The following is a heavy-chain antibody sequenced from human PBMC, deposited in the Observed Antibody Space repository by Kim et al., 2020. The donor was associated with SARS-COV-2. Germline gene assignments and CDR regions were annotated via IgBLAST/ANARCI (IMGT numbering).Heavy chain of an antibody. D-gene: IGHD6-13*01. CDR2: ISSSSSYT. CDR1: GFTFSDYY. CDR3: ARVPRGGSSWYYFDY. Sequence: GGSLRLSCAASGFTFSDYYMSWIRQAPGKGLEWVSYISSSSSYTNYADSVKGRFTISRDNAKNSLYLQMNSLRGEDSAVYYCARVPRGGSSWYYFDYWGQGTLVTVSS. V-gene: IGHV3-11*05. J-gene: IGHJ4*02.